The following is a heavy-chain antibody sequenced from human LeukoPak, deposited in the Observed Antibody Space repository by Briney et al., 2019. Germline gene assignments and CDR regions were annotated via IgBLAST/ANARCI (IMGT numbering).Heavy chain of an antibody. CDR3: AKGLGDYYDSSGYYQTFDY. D-gene: IGHD3-22*01. CDR2: IRGNSGSI. CDR1: GFTFDNYS. V-gene: IGHV3-9*01. J-gene: IGHJ4*02. Sequence: PGRSLRLSCAASGFTFDNYSMQWVRQAPRKCLEWVAGIRGNSGSIGYAASVKGRFTISRDNAKNSVYLQMNSVRAEDTALYYCAKGLGDYYDSSGYYQTFDYWGQGTLVTVSS.